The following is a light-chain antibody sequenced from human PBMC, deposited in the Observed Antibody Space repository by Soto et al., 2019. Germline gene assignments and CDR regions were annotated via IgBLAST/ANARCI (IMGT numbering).Light chain of an antibody. CDR1: SSDVGGYDY. V-gene: IGLV2-14*03. J-gene: IGLJ2*01. CDR2: DVS. CDR3: SSFTSSITLV. Sequence: QPVLTQPASESGSPGQSITISCTGTSSDVGGYDYVSWYQQHPGKAPKLMIYDVSNRPSGVSNRFSGSKSGNTASLTISGLQAEDEADYYCSSFTSSITLVFGGGTKLTVL.